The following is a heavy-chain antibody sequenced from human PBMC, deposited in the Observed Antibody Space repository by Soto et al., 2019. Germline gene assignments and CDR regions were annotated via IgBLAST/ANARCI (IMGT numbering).Heavy chain of an antibody. V-gene: IGHV3-21*01. CDR3: TRDRSSFMRGRIRGPYGGLDV. J-gene: IGHJ6*02. D-gene: IGHD3-10*01. CDR2: INSVASYV. CDR1: RFAFSSYS. Sequence: QLVESGGGLVKPGGSLRVSCAASRFAFSSYSMHWVRQAPMKGLEWVASINSVASYVYYADSVEGRFTISRDNAKNSAYLKMNSLRAEDTAVYYCTRDRSSFMRGRIRGPYGGLDVWGQGTTVLVS.